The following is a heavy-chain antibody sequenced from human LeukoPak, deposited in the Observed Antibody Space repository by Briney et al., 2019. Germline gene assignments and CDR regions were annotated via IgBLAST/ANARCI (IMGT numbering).Heavy chain of an antibody. V-gene: IGHV4-59*01. Sequence: SETLSLTCTVSGGSISSYYWSWIRQPPGKGLEWIGYIYYSGSTNYYPSLNSRVTISVDTSKNQFSLKLSSVTAADTAVYYCARSPPACSGGSCYVPYYYGMDVWGQGTTVTVSS. CDR2: IYYSGST. J-gene: IGHJ6*02. CDR1: GGSISSYY. D-gene: IGHD2-15*01. CDR3: ARSPPACSGGSCYVPYYYGMDV.